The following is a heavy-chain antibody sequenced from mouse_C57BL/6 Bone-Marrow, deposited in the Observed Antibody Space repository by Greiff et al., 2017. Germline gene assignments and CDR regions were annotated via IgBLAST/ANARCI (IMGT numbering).Heavy chain of an antibody. Sequence: VQLQQPGAELVRPGSSVKLSCKASGYTFTSYWMHWVKQRPIQGLEWIGNIDPSDSETHYNQKFKDKATLTVDKSSSTAYMQLSSLTSEDSAVYYCAREGLGNYVFAYWGQGTLVTVSA. CDR1: GYTFTSYW. J-gene: IGHJ3*01. V-gene: IGHV1-52*01. D-gene: IGHD2-1*01. CDR2: IDPSDSET. CDR3: AREGLGNYVFAY.